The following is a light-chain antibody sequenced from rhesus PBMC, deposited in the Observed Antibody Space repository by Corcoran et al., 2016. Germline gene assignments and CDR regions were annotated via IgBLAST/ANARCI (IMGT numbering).Light chain of an antibody. CDR3: QQCNNWKT. CDR2: GAC. J-gene: IGKJ1*01. CDR1: QSVSSY. Sequence: EIVMTQSPATLSLSPGERATLSCRASQSVSSYVAWYQQNPEQAPRLLIYGACSRATGIPDRFRGRGSGTDFTLIINSLEPEDVGVYYCQQCNNWKTFGQGTKVEIK. V-gene: IGKV3S9*01.